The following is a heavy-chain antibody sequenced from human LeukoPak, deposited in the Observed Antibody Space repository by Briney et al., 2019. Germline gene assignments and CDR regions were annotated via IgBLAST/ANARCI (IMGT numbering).Heavy chain of an antibody. CDR2: FDPEDGET. V-gene: IGHV1-24*01. J-gene: IGHJ4*02. Sequence: ASVKVSCKVSGYTLTELSMHWVRHAPGKGLEWMGGFDPEDGETIYAQKFQGRVTMTEDTSTDTAYMELSSLRSEDTAVYYCATEVITFGGVIAYFDYWGQGTLVTVSS. CDR1: GYTLTELS. CDR3: ATEVITFGGVIAYFDY. D-gene: IGHD3-16*02.